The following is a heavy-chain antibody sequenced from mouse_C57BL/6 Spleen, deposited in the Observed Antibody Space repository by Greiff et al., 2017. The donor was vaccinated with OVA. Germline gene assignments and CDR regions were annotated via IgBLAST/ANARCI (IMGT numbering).Heavy chain of an antibody. V-gene: IGHV1-36*01. CDR1: GFTFTDYY. D-gene: IGHD1-1*01. J-gene: IGHJ2*01. CDR3: ATLITTVVATGFDY. CDR2: VYPYNGGT. Sequence: EVKLQQSGPVLVKPGPSVKISCKASGFTFTDYYMHWVKQSHGKSLEWIGLVYPYNGGTSYNQKFKGKATLTVDTSSSTAYMELNSLTSEDSAVYYCATLITTVVATGFDYWGQGTTLTVSS.